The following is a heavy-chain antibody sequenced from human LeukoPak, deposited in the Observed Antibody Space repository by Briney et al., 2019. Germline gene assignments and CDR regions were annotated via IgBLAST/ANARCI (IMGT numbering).Heavy chain of an antibody. J-gene: IGHJ4*02. Sequence: TLSLTCTVSGGSISSYYWSWIRQPPGKALEWLAVNYWNNDKSYSASLKSRLTISNDTSKNQVVLIMTYMDPVDTATYYCAHKGVGSGSYTMWGQGTLVTVSS. CDR1: GGSISSYYW. CDR2: NYWNNDK. V-gene: IGHV2-5*01. CDR3: AHKGVGSGSYTM. D-gene: IGHD3-10*01.